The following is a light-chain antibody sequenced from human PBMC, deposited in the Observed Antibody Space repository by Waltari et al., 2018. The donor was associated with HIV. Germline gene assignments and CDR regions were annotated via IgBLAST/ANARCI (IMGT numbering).Light chain of an antibody. CDR2: RNT. V-gene: IGLV1-40*01. Sequence: QSVLTQPPSVSGAPGQRVTISCTGSSSNIGASNDVHWYQQLPGTAPKLLIYRNTNRPSGVPDRFSGSKSGTSASLAITGLRAEDEAEYYCAAWDDSLTGSHVIFGGGTKLTVL. CDR1: SSNIGASND. J-gene: IGLJ2*01. CDR3: AAWDDSLTGSHVI.